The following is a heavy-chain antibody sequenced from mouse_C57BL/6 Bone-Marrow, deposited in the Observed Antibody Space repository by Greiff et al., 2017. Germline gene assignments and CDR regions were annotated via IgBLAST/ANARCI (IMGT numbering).Heavy chain of an antibody. CDR1: GYAFSSSW. Sequence: QVQLQQSGPELVKPGASVKISCKASGYAFSSSWMNWVKQRPGKGLEWIGRIYPGDGDTNYNGKFKGKATLTADKSSSTAYMQLSSLTSEDSAVYFCARRASNYYWYFDVWGTGTTVTVSS. D-gene: IGHD2-5*01. J-gene: IGHJ1*03. CDR3: ARRASNYYWYFDV. V-gene: IGHV1-82*01. CDR2: IYPGDGDT.